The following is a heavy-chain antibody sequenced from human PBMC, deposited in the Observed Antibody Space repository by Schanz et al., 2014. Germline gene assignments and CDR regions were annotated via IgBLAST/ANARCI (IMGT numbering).Heavy chain of an antibody. D-gene: IGHD6-13*01. CDR1: GFTFSTYA. V-gene: IGHV3-23*04. J-gene: IGHJ4*02. CDR2: INGNGGIT. CDR3: AKEKEEVAADGSFFDY. Sequence: VQLVESGGGVVQPGRSLRLSCSASGFTFSTYAMSWVRQAPGKGLEWVSAINGNGGITYYADPVKGRFTISRDNSKNTVNLQMNSLRAEDTAVYYCAKEKEEVAADGSFFDYWGQGTLVTVSS.